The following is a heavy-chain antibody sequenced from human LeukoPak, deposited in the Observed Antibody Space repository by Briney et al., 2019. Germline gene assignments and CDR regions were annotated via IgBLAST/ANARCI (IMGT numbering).Heavy chain of an antibody. CDR1: GFTFSSYA. J-gene: IGHJ4*02. D-gene: IGHD3-10*01. Sequence: GRSLRLSCAASGFTFSSYAMHWVRQAPGKGLEWVAVISYDGSNKYYADSVKGRFTISRDNSKNTLYLQMNSLRAEDTAVYYCARDLPTMVRGVISGIDYWGQGTLVTVSS. CDR3: ARDLPTMVRGVISGIDY. V-gene: IGHV3-30*01. CDR2: ISYDGSNK.